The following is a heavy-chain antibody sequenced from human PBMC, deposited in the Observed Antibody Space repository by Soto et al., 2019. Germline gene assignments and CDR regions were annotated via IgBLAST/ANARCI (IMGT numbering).Heavy chain of an antibody. V-gene: IGHV3-30-3*01. CDR2: ISYDGSNK. Sequence: PGGSLRLSCAASGFTFSSYAMHWVRQAPGKGLEWVAVISYDGSNKYYADSVKGRFTISRDNSKNTLYLQMNSLRAEDTAVYYCARDFSYYFDYWGQGTLVTVSS. CDR3: ARDFSYYFDY. CDR1: GFTFSSYA. D-gene: IGHD6-6*01. J-gene: IGHJ4*02.